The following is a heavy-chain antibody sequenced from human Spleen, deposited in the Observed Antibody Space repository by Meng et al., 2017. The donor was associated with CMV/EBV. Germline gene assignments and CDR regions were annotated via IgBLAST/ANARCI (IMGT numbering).Heavy chain of an antibody. CDR2: IYYSGST. CDR3: ARSMSIAVAVVDY. CDR1: GGSIRSYY. V-gene: IGHV4-59*01. J-gene: IGHJ4*02. Sequence: SETLSLTCTVSGGSIRSYYWSWIRQPPGKGLEWIGHIYYSGSTNYNPSLKSRVTISVDTSKKQFSLKLSSVTAADTAVYYCARSMSIAVAVVDYWGQGTLVTVSS. D-gene: IGHD6-19*01.